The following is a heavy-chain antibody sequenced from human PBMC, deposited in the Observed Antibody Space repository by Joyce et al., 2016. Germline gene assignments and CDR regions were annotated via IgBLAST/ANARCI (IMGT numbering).Heavy chain of an antibody. CDR3: AREHENRGSPDDAFDV. V-gene: IGHV3-74*02. Sequence: EVQLVESGGGLVQPGGSLRLSCAASGFTLGYYGMHWGRRAPGKGLLWVARSNIDGTTIDYADSVKGRFTISRDNAKSTLSLQMNSLRNDDTAMYYCAREHENRGSPDDAFDVWGQGTMVTISS. CDR2: SNIDGTTI. J-gene: IGHJ3*01. CDR1: GFTLGYYG. D-gene: IGHD1-14*01.